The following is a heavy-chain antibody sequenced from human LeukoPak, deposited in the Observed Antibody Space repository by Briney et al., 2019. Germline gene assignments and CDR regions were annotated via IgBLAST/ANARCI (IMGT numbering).Heavy chain of an antibody. Sequence: GGSLRLSCAASGLTISSYEMSWVRQAAGKGLEWISYISSSGNTIFYSDSVKGRFTISRDNAKNSLYLQMNSLRAEDTAVYYCARGPDVLRFSPIDYWGQGTLVTVSS. CDR2: ISSSGNTI. CDR3: ARGPDVLRFSPIDY. V-gene: IGHV3-48*03. J-gene: IGHJ4*02. D-gene: IGHD3-3*01. CDR1: GLTISSYE.